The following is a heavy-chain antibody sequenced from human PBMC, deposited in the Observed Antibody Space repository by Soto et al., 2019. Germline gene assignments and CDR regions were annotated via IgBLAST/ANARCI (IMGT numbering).Heavy chain of an antibody. CDR3: ARDANDYGDQYYYGMDV. D-gene: IGHD4-17*01. J-gene: IGHJ6*02. CDR1: GGSISSGDYY. Sequence: SETLSLTCTVSGGSISSGDYYWSWIRQPPGKGLEWIGYIYYSGSTYYNPSLKSRVTISVDTSKNQFSLKLSSVTAADTAVYYCARDANDYGDQYYYGMDVWGQGTTVTVSS. CDR2: IYYSGST. V-gene: IGHV4-30-4*01.